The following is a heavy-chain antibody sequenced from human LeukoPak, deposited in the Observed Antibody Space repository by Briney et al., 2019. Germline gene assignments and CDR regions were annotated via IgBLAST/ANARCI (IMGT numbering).Heavy chain of an antibody. V-gene: IGHV4-59*12. D-gene: IGHD2-21*02. J-gene: IGHJ5*02. CDR1: GGSIRSYY. CDR2: IHYSGST. CDR3: ARQHIVVVTAIRDWFDP. Sequence: SETLSLTCTVSGGSIRSYYWSWIRQPPGKGLEWIGYIHYSGSTKYNPSLKSRVTISVDTSKNQFSLKLSSVTAADTAVYYCARQHIVVVTAIRDWFDPWGQGTLVTVSS.